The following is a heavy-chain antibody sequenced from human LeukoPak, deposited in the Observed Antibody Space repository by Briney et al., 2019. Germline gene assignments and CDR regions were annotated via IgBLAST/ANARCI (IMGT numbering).Heavy chain of an antibody. CDR1: GFYFSSYG. CDR2: ISYDGSNK. Sequence: GRSLRLSCAASGFYFSSYGMHWVRQAPGKGLEWVALISYDGSNKYYVDSVKGRFTISRDNSKNTLYLQMNSLRAEDTAVYYCATSPLLGCSSTSCGYYYYGMDVWGQGTTVTVSS. J-gene: IGHJ6*02. CDR3: ATSPLLGCSSTSCGYYYYGMDV. D-gene: IGHD2-2*01. V-gene: IGHV3-30*03.